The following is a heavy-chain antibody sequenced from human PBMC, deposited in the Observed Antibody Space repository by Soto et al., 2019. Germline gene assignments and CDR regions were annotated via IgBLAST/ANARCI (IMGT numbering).Heavy chain of an antibody. CDR2: ISAYNGNT. D-gene: IGHD2-15*01. CDR1: GYTFTSYG. CDR3: ARLNVVVVAATSSGSFDY. V-gene: IGHV1-18*01. J-gene: IGHJ4*02. Sequence: QVQLVQSGAEVKKPGASVKVSCKASGYTFTSYGISWVRQAPGQGLEWMGWISAYNGNTNYAQKLQGRVTMTTDTSTSTAYMELRSVRSDDTAVYYCARLNVVVVAATSSGSFDYWGQGTLVTVSS.